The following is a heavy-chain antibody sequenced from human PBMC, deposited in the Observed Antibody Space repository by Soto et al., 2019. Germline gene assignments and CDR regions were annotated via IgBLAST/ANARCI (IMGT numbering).Heavy chain of an antibody. V-gene: IGHV1-69*06. D-gene: IGHD5-12*01. Sequence: QVQLVQSGAEVKKPGSSVKVSCKASGGTFSSYAISWVRQAPGQGLEWMGGIIPIFGTASYAQKFQGRVTITADKSTSTAYMELSSLRSEDTAVYSCARGELEMATIGYYFDYWGQGTLVTVSS. CDR1: GGTFSSYA. CDR3: ARGELEMATIGYYFDY. J-gene: IGHJ4*02. CDR2: IIPIFGTA.